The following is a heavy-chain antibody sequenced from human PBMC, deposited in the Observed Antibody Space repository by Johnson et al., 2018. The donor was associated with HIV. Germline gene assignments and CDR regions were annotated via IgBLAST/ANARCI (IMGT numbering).Heavy chain of an antibody. V-gene: IGHV3-30*04. D-gene: IGHD7-27*01. CDR2: ISYDGTST. CDR3: APLGDAFDI. Sequence: QVQLVESGGGVVQPGRSPRLSCAASGFTFRSYAMHWVRQAPGKGLEWVAVISYDGTSTYYADSVKGRFTISRDNSKNTLYLQMNSLRAEDTAVYYCAPLGDAFDIWGQGTMVTVSS. J-gene: IGHJ3*02. CDR1: GFTFRSYA.